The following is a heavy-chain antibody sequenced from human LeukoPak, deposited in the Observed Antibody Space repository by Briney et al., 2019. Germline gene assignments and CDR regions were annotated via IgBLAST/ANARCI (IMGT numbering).Heavy chain of an antibody. V-gene: IGHV1-69*13. CDR3: ASRHCSAGRCDSSCYHYYGMDV. J-gene: IGHJ6*02. D-gene: IGHD2-15*01. Sequence: GASVKVSCKASGGTLNSFAISWLRQAPGQGLEWMGGIIPIFGTPNYAQKFQAGVTITADESTNTAYMELSSLRSEDTAVYYCASRHCSAGRCDSSCYHYYGMDVWGQGTTVTVSS. CDR2: IIPIFGTP. CDR1: GGTLNSFA.